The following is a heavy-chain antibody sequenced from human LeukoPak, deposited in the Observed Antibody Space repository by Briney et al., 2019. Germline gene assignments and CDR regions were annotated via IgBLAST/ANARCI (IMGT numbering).Heavy chain of an antibody. Sequence: PGGSLRLSCAASGFTVSNCAMSWVRQAPGKGLVWVANIKQDGSEKFYVDSVKGRFTISRDNAKNSLYLQMNSLRAEDTAVYYCARVIVGFWSGYADYWGQGTLVTVSS. J-gene: IGHJ4*02. D-gene: IGHD3-3*01. CDR3: ARVIVGFWSGYADY. CDR2: IKQDGSEK. V-gene: IGHV3-7*01. CDR1: GFTVSNCA.